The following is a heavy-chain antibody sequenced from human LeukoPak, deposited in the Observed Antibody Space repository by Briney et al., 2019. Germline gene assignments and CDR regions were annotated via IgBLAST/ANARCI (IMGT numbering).Heavy chain of an antibody. CDR2: INNHDGNT. CDR3: AKDRHFEGSGSSTWEWDV. V-gene: IGHV3-23*01. J-gene: IGHJ6*04. Sequence: GGTLRLSCAASGFTFRKYVMTWVRQAPGKGLEWVSGINNHDGNTYNADSVKGRFIISRDDSKNTLYLQMNSLRAEDTAVYYCAKDRHFEGSGSSTWEWDVWGKGTTVTISS. CDR1: GFTFRKYV. D-gene: IGHD3-10*01.